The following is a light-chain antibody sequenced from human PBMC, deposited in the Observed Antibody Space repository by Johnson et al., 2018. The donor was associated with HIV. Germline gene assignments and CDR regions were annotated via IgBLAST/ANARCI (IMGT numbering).Light chain of an antibody. CDR1: SSNIGNNY. CDR3: GTWDSSLSAGYV. CDR2: DNN. V-gene: IGLV1-51*01. Sequence: QSVLKQPPSVSAAPGQKVTISCSGSSSNIGNNYVSWYQQLPGTAPKLLMYDNNKLPSGIPDRFSGSKSGTSATLGITGLQTGDEADYYCGTWDSSLSAGYVFGTGTKVTVL. J-gene: IGLJ1*01.